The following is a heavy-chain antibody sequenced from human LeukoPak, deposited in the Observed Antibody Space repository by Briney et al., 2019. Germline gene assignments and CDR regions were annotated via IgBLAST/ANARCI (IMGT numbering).Heavy chain of an antibody. CDR3: ARPDIVGATNPYYYGMDV. CDR1: GYTFTSYV. V-gene: IGHV1-46*01. CDR2: INPGSGTT. D-gene: IGHD1-26*01. Sequence: ASVKVSCKASGYTFTSYVVHWVRQAPGQGLEWMGIINPGSGTTSYAQKFQGRVTMSRDTSTSTIYMELSSLRSEDTAVYYCARPDIVGATNPYYYGMDVWGQGTTVTVSS. J-gene: IGHJ6*02.